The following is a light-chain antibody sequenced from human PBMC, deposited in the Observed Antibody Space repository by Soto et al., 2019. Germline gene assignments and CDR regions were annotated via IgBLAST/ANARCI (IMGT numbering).Light chain of an antibody. Sequence: IQMTQSPSSVSASVGDRVTITCRASQGISSWLAWYQHKPGKAPNLLIYAASIWHSGVPSRFSGSGSAAVFTLTISILQPEDFANYYYQQADSFPLTLGGGTKVEIK. J-gene: IGKJ4*01. CDR1: QGISSW. CDR2: AAS. CDR3: QQADSFPLT. V-gene: IGKV1-12*01.